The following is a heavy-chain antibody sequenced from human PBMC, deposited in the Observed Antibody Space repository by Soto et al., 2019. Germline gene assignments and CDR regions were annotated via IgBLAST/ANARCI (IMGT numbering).Heavy chain of an antibody. D-gene: IGHD3-22*01. CDR1: GASISSAY. Sequence: QVQLQESGPGLVKPSETLSLTCTVSGASISSAYWSWIRQPPGKGPEWIGYIHNSGSTNYNPSLTSRVTFSVDTSKNQFSLRLTSVTTADTAMYYCARGYYDSSGSSNTFDIWGQGTMVTVSS. J-gene: IGHJ3*02. V-gene: IGHV4-59*01. CDR2: IHNSGST. CDR3: ARGYYDSSGSSNTFDI.